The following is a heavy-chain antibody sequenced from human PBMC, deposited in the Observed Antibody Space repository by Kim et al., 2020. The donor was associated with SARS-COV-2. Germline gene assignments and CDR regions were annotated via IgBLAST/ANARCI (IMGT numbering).Heavy chain of an antibody. CDR2: IYPGDSDT. D-gene: IGHD6-19*01. Sequence: GESLKISCKGSGYSFTSYWIGWVRQMPGKGLEWMGIIYPGDSDTRYSPSFQGQVTISADKSISTAYLQWSSLKASDTAMYYCARRRRQWLEGGWFDPWGQGTLVTVSS. V-gene: IGHV5-51*01. CDR3: ARRRRQWLEGGWFDP. CDR1: GYSFTSYW. J-gene: IGHJ5*02.